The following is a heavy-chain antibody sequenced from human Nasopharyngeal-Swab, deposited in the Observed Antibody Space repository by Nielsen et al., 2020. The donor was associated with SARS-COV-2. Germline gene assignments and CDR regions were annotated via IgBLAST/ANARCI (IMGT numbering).Heavy chain of an antibody. J-gene: IGHJ4*02. CDR3: ARDDRYSYGSGALEG. V-gene: IGHV3-21*01. D-gene: IGHD5-18*01. CDR1: GFTFSSYS. Sequence: GESLKISCAASGFTFSSYSMNWVRQAPGKGLEWVSSISCSSSYIYYADSVKGRFTISRDNAKNSLYLQMNSLRAEDTAVYYCARDDRYSYGSGALEGWGQGTLVTVSS. CDR2: ISCSSSYI.